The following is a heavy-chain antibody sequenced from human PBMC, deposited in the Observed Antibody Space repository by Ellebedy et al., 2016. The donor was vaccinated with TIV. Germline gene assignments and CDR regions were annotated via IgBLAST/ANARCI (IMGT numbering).Heavy chain of an antibody. Sequence: GESLKISCAASGFIFSSYAMRWVRQAPGKGLEWVSVITGSGGGTYYADSVKGRFTISRDNSKNTLYLHMNSLRAEDTAVYYCAKGYMSPFDYWGQGTLVTVSS. CDR1: GFIFSSYA. V-gene: IGHV3-23*01. J-gene: IGHJ4*02. CDR3: AKGYMSPFDY. CDR2: ITGSGGGT. D-gene: IGHD2-2*02.